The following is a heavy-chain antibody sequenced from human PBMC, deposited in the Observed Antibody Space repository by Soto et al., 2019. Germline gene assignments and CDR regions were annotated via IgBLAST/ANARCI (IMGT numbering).Heavy chain of an antibody. CDR3: ARDRQGVIPET. CDR2: IIPIFGTA. CDR1: GGTFSSYA. V-gene: IGHV1-69*06. Sequence: QVQLVQSGAEVKKPGSSVKVSCKASGGTFSSYAISWVRQAPGQGLEWMGGIIPIFGTANYAQKLQGRVTMTTDTSTSTAYMELRSLRSDDTAVYYCARDRQGVIPETWGQGTLVTVSS. J-gene: IGHJ5*02. D-gene: IGHD3-16*01.